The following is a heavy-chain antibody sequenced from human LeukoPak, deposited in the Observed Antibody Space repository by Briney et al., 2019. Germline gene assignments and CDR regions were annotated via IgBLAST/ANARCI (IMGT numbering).Heavy chain of an antibody. CDR2: ISGSGGST. J-gene: IGHJ4*02. Sequence: GSLRLSCAASGFTFSSYAMGWVRQAPGKGLEWVSAISGSGGSTYYADSVKGRFTISRDNANNSLFLQMNNLGVDDTGVYYCARGSGVHVWGQGTLVLVSS. CDR3: ARGSGVHV. D-gene: IGHD3-10*01. V-gene: IGHV3-23*01. CDR1: GFTFSSYA.